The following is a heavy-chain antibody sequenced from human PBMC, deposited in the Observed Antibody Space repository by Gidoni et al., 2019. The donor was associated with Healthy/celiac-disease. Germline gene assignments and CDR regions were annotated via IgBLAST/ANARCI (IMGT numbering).Heavy chain of an antibody. CDR1: GGSISSYY. J-gene: IGHJ4*02. V-gene: IGHV4-59*01. Sequence: QVQLQESGPGLVKPSETLSLTCTVSGGSISSYYWSWIRQHQGKGLEWIGYIYYSGSTNYNPSLKSRVTISVDTSKNQFSLKLSSVTAADTAVYYCARDLTKWGQGTLVTVSS. D-gene: IGHD1-1*01. CDR2: IYYSGST. CDR3: ARDLTK.